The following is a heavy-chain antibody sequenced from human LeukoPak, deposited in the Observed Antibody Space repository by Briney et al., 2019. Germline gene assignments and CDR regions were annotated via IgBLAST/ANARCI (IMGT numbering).Heavy chain of an antibody. J-gene: IGHJ1*01. CDR1: GASVSSYS. D-gene: IGHD6-19*01. CDR2: LYTSGST. V-gene: IGHV4-4*07. Sequence: PSETLSLTCTISGASVSSYSWNWIRQPAGKGLEWIGRLYTSGSTNYNPSLTSRVTMSVDTSKNQFSLKLSSVTSADPAVYYCATEPSGWPRPFEHWGQGALITVSS. CDR3: ATEPSGWPRPFEH.